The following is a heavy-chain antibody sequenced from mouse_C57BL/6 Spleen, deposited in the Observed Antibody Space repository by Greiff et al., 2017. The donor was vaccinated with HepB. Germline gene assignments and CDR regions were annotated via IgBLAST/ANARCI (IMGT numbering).Heavy chain of an antibody. CDR1: GYTFTSYW. J-gene: IGHJ3*01. CDR2: IHPNSGST. V-gene: IGHV1-64*01. CDR3: AREDYDYDVWFAY. Sequence: QVQLQQPGAELVKPGASVKLSCKASGYTFTSYWMHWVKQRPGQGLEWIGMIHPNSGSTNYNEKFKSKATLTVDKSSSTAYMQLSSLTSEDSAVYYFAREDYDYDVWFAYWGQGTLVTVSA. D-gene: IGHD2-4*01.